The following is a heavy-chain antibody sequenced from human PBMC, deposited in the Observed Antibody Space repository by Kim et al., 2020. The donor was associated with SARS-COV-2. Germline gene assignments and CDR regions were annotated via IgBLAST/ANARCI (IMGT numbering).Heavy chain of an antibody. V-gene: IGHV1-69*01. D-gene: IGHD3-22*01. Sequence: YAQKFQGRVTITADESTSTAYMELSSLRSEDTAVYYCARAGGYYDSLVDYWGQVTLVTVSS. J-gene: IGHJ4*02. CDR3: ARAGGYYDSLVDY.